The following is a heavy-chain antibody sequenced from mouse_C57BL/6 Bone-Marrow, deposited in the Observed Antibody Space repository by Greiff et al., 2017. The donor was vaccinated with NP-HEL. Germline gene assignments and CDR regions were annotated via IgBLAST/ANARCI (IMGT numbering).Heavy chain of an antibody. CDR1: GFTFSSYG. D-gene: IGHD2-2*01. CDR3: ARSGYYYFDY. V-gene: IGHV5-6*02. CDR2: ISSGGSYT. Sequence: EVKLVESGGDLVKPGGSLKLSCAASGFTFSSYGMSWVRQTPDKRLEWVATISSGGSYTYYPDSVKGRFTIARDNAKNTLYLHMRSLNSADTAMYYCARSGYYYFDYWGQGTTLTVSS. J-gene: IGHJ2*01.